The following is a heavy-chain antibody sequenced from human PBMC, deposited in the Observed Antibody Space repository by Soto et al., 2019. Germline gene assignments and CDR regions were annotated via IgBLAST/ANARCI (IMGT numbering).Heavy chain of an antibody. D-gene: IGHD6-19*01. CDR3: ARAVASGGSGWCGSWCYGIDV. CDR2: IWYDGSNK. Sequence: QVQLVESGGGVVQPGRSLRLSCAASGFTFSSYGMYWVRQAPGKGLEWVAVIWYDGSNKYYADSVKGRFTISRDNSKNTRYLRKNSLGSEDTAGYYCARAVASGGSGWCGSWCYGIDVWCQGTAVTVSS. V-gene: IGHV3-33*01. CDR1: GFTFSSYG. J-gene: IGHJ6*02.